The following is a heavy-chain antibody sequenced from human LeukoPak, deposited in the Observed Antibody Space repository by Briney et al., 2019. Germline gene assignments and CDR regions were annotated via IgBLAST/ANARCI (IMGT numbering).Heavy chain of an antibody. Sequence: SETLSLTCTVPGGSISSGGYYWSWIRQHPGKGLEWIGYIYYSGSTYYNPSLKSRVTISVDTSKNQFSLKLSSVTAADTAVYYCARTLYGSGIHPAFDIWGQGTMVTVSS. D-gene: IGHD3-10*01. J-gene: IGHJ3*02. CDR2: IYYSGST. V-gene: IGHV4-31*03. CDR3: ARTLYGSGIHPAFDI. CDR1: GGSISSGGYY.